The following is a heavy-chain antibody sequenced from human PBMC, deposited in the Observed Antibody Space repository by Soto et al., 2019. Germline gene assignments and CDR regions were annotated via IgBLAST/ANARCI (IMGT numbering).Heavy chain of an antibody. Sequence: QVQLVQSGAEVKKPGSSVKVSCKASGGTFSSYTISWVRQAPGQGLEWMGRIIPILGIANYAQKFQGRVTITADKSTSTAYMELSSLRSEDTAVYYCARGARDYFDYFDYWGQGTLVTVSS. CDR1: GGTFSSYT. J-gene: IGHJ4*02. D-gene: IGHD4-17*01. V-gene: IGHV1-69*02. CDR3: ARGARDYFDYFDY. CDR2: IIPILGIA.